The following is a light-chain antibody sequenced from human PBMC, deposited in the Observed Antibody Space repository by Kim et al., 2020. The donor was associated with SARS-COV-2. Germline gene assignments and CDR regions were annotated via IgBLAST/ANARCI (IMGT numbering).Light chain of an antibody. J-gene: IGLJ1*01. Sequence: GQSSTISCAVTRSDVGGYNYVSWYQQHPDKAPKLMIYDDSNRPSVVSNRFSGSNSGNTASLTISDLQAYDEADYYYSSYTSSSTLVFGTGTKVTVL. CDR2: DDS. CDR3: SSYTSSSTLV. CDR1: RSDVGGYNY. V-gene: IGLV2-14*03.